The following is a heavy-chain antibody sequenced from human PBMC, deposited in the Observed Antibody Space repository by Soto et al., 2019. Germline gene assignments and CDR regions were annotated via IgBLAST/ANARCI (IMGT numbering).Heavy chain of an antibody. V-gene: IGHV3-23*01. J-gene: IGHJ4*02. CDR3: ANAIYGSGWYGFDY. Sequence: GGSLRLSCAASGFTFSSYAMSWVRQAPGKGLEWVSAISGSGGSTYYADSVKGRFTISRDNSKNTLYLQMNSLRAEDTAVYYCANAIYGSGWYGFDYWGQGTLVTVSS. CDR1: GFTFSSYA. D-gene: IGHD6-19*01. CDR2: ISGSGGST.